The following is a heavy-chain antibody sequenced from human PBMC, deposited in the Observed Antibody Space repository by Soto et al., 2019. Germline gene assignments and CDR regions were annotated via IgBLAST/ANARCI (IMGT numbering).Heavy chain of an antibody. CDR1: GFTFSSYG. V-gene: IGHV3-33*01. CDR3: ARGGDLPLNFDY. J-gene: IGHJ4*02. CDR2: IWYDGSNK. D-gene: IGHD3-10*01. Sequence: QVQLVESGGGVVQPGRSLRLSCAASGFTFSSYGMHWVRQAPGKGLEWVAVIWYDGSNKYYADSVKGRFTISRDNSKNTLYRQMNSLRAEDTSVYYCARGGDLPLNFDYWGQGTLVTVSS.